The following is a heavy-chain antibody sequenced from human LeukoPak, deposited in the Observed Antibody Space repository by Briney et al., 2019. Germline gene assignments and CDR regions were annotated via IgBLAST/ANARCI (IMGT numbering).Heavy chain of an antibody. J-gene: IGHJ4*02. CDR3: ARDVVEAAAVYYFDY. Sequence: GGSLRLSCAASGFTFSDYYMSWIRQAPGKGLEWVAVISNDGSDKHCADSVKGRFTISRDNSKNTLYLQMNSLRAEDTAVYYCARDVVEAAAVYYFDYWGQGTLVTVSS. CDR2: ISNDGSDK. D-gene: IGHD6-13*01. CDR1: GFTFSDYY. V-gene: IGHV3-30-3*01.